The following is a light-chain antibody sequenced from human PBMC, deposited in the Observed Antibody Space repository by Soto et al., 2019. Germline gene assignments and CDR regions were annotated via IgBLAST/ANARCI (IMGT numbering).Light chain of an antibody. CDR2: GAS. CDR1: QSVSSSY. CDR3: QQYGSSPS. J-gene: IGKJ1*01. Sequence: EIVLTHSPGTLSLSPGERATLSCRASQSVSSSYLAWYQQKPGQAPSLLIYGASSRATGIPDRFSGSGSGTDFTLTTSRLEPEDFAVYYCQQYGSSPSFGQGTKVDIK. V-gene: IGKV3-20*01.